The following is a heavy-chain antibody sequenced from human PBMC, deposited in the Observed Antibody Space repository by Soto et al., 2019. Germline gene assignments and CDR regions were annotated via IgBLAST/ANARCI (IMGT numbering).Heavy chain of an antibody. CDR1: GFTFEDFA. D-gene: IGHD1-26*01. CDR2: ISWNSGTL. Sequence: EVQLVESGGGLVQPGRSLRLSCAPSGFTFEDFAMHWVRQGPGKGLEWVAGISWNSGTLGYADSVKGRFVISRDNAKKFLYLQMSSLRPEDTALYYCVKDIGPFSHSQRGFESWGQGTLVTVSS. V-gene: IGHV3-9*01. CDR3: VKDIGPFSHSQRGFES. J-gene: IGHJ4*02.